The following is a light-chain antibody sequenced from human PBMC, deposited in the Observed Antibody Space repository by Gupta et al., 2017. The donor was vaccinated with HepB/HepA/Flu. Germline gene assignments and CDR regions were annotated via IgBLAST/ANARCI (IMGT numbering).Light chain of an antibody. CDR1: NIGDKS. CDR2: DDS. J-gene: IGLJ2*01. Sequence: SYVLTQPPSVSVAPGKTARITCGGNNIGDKSVHWYKQRPGQAPVLVVQDDSDRPSGIPERFSGSNSVNTATLTITRVEAGDEADYYCQVWDTSYYVVFGGGTKLTVL. CDR3: QVWDTSYYVV. V-gene: IGLV3-21*03.